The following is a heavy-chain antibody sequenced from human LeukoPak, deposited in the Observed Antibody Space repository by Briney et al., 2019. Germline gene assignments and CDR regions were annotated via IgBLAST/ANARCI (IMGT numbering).Heavy chain of an antibody. J-gene: IGHJ6*02. Sequence: ASVKVSCKASGYTFTSYDINWVRQATGQGLEWMGWMNPNSGNIGYAQKFQGRVTMTRNTSISTAYMELSSLRSEDTAVYYCAIFHSSSWYYYYYGMDVWDQGTTVTVSS. CDR1: GYTFTSYD. V-gene: IGHV1-8*01. D-gene: IGHD6-13*01. CDR3: AIFHSSSWYYYYYGMDV. CDR2: MNPNSGNI.